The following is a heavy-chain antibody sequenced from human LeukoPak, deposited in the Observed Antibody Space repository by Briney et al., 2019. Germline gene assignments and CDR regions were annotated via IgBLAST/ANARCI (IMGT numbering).Heavy chain of an antibody. Sequence: ASVKVSCMVSGYTLTELSMHWVRQAPGKGLEWMGGFDPEDGETIYAQKFQGRVTMTEDTSTDTAYMELSSLRSEDTAVYYCATDPRGSGWQGDFDYRGQGTLVTVSS. CDR3: ATDPRGSGWQGDFDY. J-gene: IGHJ4*02. D-gene: IGHD6-19*01. CDR2: FDPEDGET. V-gene: IGHV1-24*01. CDR1: GYTLTELS.